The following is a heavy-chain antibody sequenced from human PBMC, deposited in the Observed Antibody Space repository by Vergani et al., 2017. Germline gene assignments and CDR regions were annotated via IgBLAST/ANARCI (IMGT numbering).Heavy chain of an antibody. CDR1: GYTFTSYG. D-gene: IGHD3-22*01. CDR3: ARCQLGYDSSGYYYGEFDY. J-gene: IGHJ4*02. V-gene: IGHV1-18*04. CDR2: ISPYNGNT. Sequence: QVQLVQSGAEVKKPGASVKVSCKASGYTFTSYGINWVRQAPGQGLEWMGWISPYNGNTNYAQKLQGRVTMTTDTSTSTAYMELRSLRSDDTAVYYCARCQLGYDSSGYYYGEFDYWGQGTLVTVSS.